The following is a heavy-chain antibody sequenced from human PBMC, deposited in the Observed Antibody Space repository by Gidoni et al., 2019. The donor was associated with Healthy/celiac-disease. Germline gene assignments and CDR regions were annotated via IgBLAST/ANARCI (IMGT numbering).Heavy chain of an antibody. V-gene: IGHV3-23*01. D-gene: IGHD4-4*01. J-gene: IGHJ5*02. CDR3: AKDNSNYGSWFDP. CDR1: GFTFSSYA. Sequence: EVQLLESGGGLVQPGGSLRLSCAASGFTFSSYAMSWVRQAPGKGLEWVSAISGSGGSTYYADSVKGRFTIYRDNSKNTLYLQMNRLRAEDTAVYYCAKDNSNYGSWFDPWGQGTLVTVSS. CDR2: ISGSGGST.